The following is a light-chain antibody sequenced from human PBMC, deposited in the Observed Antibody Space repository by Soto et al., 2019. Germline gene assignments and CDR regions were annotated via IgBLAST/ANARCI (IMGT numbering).Light chain of an antibody. CDR2: GAS. CDR3: QQYGRPPPWYT. V-gene: IGKV3-20*01. CDR1: QSVSSSY. Sequence: EIVLTQSPGTLSLSPGERATLSCRASQSVSSSYLAWYQQKPGQAPRLLIYGASSRATGIPDRFSGSGSGTDLPRTVRRLEPEDYAVYYCQQYGRPPPWYTFGQGTELEIK. J-gene: IGKJ2*01.